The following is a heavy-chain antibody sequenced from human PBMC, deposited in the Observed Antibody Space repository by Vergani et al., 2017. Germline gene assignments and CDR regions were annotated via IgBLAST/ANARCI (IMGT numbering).Heavy chain of an antibody. J-gene: IGHJ4*02. CDR2: IYHSGST. D-gene: IGHD5-24*01. Sequence: QVQLQESGPGLVKPSETLSLTCTVSGYSISSGYYWGWIRQPPGKGLEWIGSIYHSGSTYYNPSLKSRVTIAVDTSKNQFSLKLSSVTAADTAVYYRAILGDGYNYYFDYWGQGTLVTVSS. CDR3: AILGDGYNYYFDY. CDR1: GYSISSGYY. V-gene: IGHV4-38-2*02.